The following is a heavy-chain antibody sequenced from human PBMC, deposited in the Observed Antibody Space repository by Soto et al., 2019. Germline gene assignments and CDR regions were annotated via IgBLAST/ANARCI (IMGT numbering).Heavy chain of an antibody. V-gene: IGHV6-1*01. CDR3: ARDRCSSTSCAYYYYMAV. Sequence: PSQTLSLTCAISGDSVSSNSAAWNWIRQSPSRGLEWLGRTYYRSKWYNDYAVSVKSRITINPDTSKNQFSLQLNSVTPEDTAVYYCARDRCSSTSCAYYYYMAVWGKGTTVTVSS. CDR1: GDSVSSNSAA. J-gene: IGHJ6*03. D-gene: IGHD2-2*01. CDR2: TYYRSKWYN.